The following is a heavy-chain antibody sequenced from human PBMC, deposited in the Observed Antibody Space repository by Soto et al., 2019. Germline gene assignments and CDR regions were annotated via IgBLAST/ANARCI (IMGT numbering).Heavy chain of an antibody. Sequence: AASLKVSCKASGYTFNAYYIHWVRQAPGQGLEWVGRINPNSGDTTYTQKFEGRVTMTRDTSISTAYLELTGLRSDDTAIYYCARDPRPLYSLDYWGHVTLVPVSS. CDR3: ARDPRPLYSLDY. CDR2: INPNSGDT. J-gene: IGHJ4*01. V-gene: IGHV1-2*02. CDR1: GYTFNAYY. D-gene: IGHD6-6*01.